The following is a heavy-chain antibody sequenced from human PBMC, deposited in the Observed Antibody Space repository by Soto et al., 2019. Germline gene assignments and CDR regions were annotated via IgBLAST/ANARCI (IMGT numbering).Heavy chain of an antibody. D-gene: IGHD4-17*01. J-gene: IGHJ6*03. CDR1: GFTFSSYS. Sequence: PGGSLRLSCAASGFTFSSYSMNWVRQAPWKGLEWVSSISSSSSYIYYADSVKGRFTISRDNAKNSLYLQMNSLRAEDTAVYYCAREGLATVTYYYYYMDVWGKGTTVTVSS. CDR2: ISSSSSYI. CDR3: AREGLATVTYYYYYMDV. V-gene: IGHV3-21*01.